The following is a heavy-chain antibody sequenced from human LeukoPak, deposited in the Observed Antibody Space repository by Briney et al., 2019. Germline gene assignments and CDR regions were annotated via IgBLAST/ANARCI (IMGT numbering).Heavy chain of an antibody. Sequence: GESLKISCQASGYTFTDYWVGWVRQMPGKGLEWMGIIYCDGSKTTYSPAFQRQVTISVDKSTSTAYLQWSSLKASDTAMYYCARLWDSSFDYWGQGTLVTVSS. CDR3: ARLWDSSFDY. D-gene: IGHD6-19*01. V-gene: IGHV5-51*01. J-gene: IGHJ4*02. CDR1: GYTFTDYW. CDR2: IYCDGSKT.